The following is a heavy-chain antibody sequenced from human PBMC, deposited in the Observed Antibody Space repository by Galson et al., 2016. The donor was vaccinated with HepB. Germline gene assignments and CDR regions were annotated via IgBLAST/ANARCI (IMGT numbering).Heavy chain of an antibody. CDR3: ASLFRIPPYGGNY. J-gene: IGHJ4*02. CDR2: IYSGGST. Sequence: SLRLSCAASGFSITDNFISWVRQAPGKGLEWVSVIYSGGSTYYADSATGRFTIARDTSKNTVYLQMKRLRADDTAVYYCASLFRIPPYGGNYWGQGTLVSVSS. D-gene: IGHD1-14*01. V-gene: IGHV3-53*01. CDR1: GFSITDNF.